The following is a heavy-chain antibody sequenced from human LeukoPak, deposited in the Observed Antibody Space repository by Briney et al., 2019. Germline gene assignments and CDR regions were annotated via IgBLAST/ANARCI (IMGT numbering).Heavy chain of an antibody. Sequence: GGSLRLSCAASGLTFDDYAMHWVRQAPGKGLEWVSLISGDGYSTYYADSIKGRFTISRDNSRNSLYLQMNSLRSEDTALYYCAKDIRERGYAAFWGQGTLVIVSS. J-gene: IGHJ4*02. CDR3: AKDIRERGYAAF. D-gene: IGHD3-22*01. V-gene: IGHV3-43*02. CDR2: ISGDGYST. CDR1: GLTFDDYA.